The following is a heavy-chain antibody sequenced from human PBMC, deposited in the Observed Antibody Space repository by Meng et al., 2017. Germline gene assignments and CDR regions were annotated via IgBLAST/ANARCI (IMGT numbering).Heavy chain of an antibody. V-gene: IGHV4-34*01. CDR2: INHSGST. CDR3: AGITMSRAGDY. J-gene: IGHJ4*02. CDR1: GGSFSGYY. D-gene: IGHD3-22*01. Sequence: VQLRQGGAGLLKPSETLSLTCAVYGGSFSGYYWSWIRQPPGKGLEWIGEINHSGSTNYNPSLKSRVTISVDTSKNQFSLKLSSVTAADTAVYYCAGITMSRAGDYWGQGTLVTVSS.